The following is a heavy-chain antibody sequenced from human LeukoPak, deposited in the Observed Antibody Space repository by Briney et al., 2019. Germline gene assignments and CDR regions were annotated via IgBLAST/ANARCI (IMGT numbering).Heavy chain of an antibody. CDR3: ARAVAATVSRFDP. V-gene: IGHV4-59*01. Sequence: SETLSLTCTVSGGSISSYYWSWIRQPPGKGLEWIGYIYYSGSTNYNPSLKSRVTISVDTSKNQFSLKLSSVTAADTAVYYCARAVAATVSRFDPWGQGTLVTVSS. CDR2: IYYSGST. CDR1: GGSISSYY. D-gene: IGHD6-19*01. J-gene: IGHJ5*02.